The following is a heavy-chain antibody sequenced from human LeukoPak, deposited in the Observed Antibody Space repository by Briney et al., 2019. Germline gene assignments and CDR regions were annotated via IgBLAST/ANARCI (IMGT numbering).Heavy chain of an antibody. J-gene: IGHJ5*02. CDR3: ARGYSSSSGGWFDP. D-gene: IGHD6-6*01. Sequence: SETLSLTCTVSGGSISSYYWSWIRQPPGKGLEWIGYIYYSGSTNYNPSLKSRVTISVDTSKNQFSLKLSSVTAADTAVYYCARGYSSSSGGWFDPWGQGTLVTVSS. CDR2: IYYSGST. V-gene: IGHV4-59*01. CDR1: GGSISSYY.